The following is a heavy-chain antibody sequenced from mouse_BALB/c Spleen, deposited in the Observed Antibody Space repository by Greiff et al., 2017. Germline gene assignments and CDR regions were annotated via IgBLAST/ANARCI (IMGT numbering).Heavy chain of an antibody. CDR1: GYTFTSYW. Sequence: QVQLQQSGAELAKPGASVKMSCKASGYTFTSYWMHWVKQRPGQGLEWIGYINPSTGYTEYNQKFKDKATLTADKSSSTAYMQLSSLTSEDSAVYYGASSLLRLLYYAMDYWGQGTSVTVSS. D-gene: IGHD1-2*01. CDR2: INPSTGYT. J-gene: IGHJ4*01. CDR3: ASSLLRLLYYAMDY. V-gene: IGHV1-7*01.